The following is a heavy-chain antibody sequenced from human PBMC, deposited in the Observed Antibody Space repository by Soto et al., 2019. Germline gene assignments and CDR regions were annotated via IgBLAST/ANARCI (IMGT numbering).Heavy chain of an antibody. CDR1: GGTFSSYA. Sequence: ASVKVSCKASGGTFSSYAISWVRQAPGQGLEWMGGIIPIFGTANYAQRFQGRVTITADESTSTAYMELSSLRSEDTAVYYCARDLQYTDSSSRSFDYWGQGTLVTVSS. V-gene: IGHV1-69*13. CDR2: IIPIFGTA. J-gene: IGHJ4*02. D-gene: IGHD6-6*01. CDR3: ARDLQYTDSSSRSFDY.